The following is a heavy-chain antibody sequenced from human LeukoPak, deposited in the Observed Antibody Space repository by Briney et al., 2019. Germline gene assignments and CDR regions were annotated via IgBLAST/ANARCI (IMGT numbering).Heavy chain of an antibody. V-gene: IGHV3-23*01. CDR3: ARFADYGVP. CDR2: ISGSGGST. CDR1: GFTVSSNY. J-gene: IGHJ5*02. D-gene: IGHD4-17*01. Sequence: GGSLRLSCAASGFTVSSNYMSWVRQAPGKGLEWVSAISGSGGSTYYADSAKGRFTISRDNSKNTLYLQMNSLRAEDTAVYYCARFADYGVPWGQGTLVTVSS.